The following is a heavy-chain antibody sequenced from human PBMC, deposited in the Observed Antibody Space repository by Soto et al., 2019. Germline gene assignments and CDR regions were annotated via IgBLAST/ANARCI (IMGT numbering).Heavy chain of an antibody. Sequence: EVQLVASGGGLVQPGGSLRLSCAASEFTVSTKYMSWVRQATGKGLERVSVIYSGGSTFYADSVRGRFTISRDNSKNTVNLQMNSLRAEDTAVYSYARDPWAADYWGQGTLVTVSS. CDR1: EFTVSTKY. J-gene: IGHJ4*02. CDR2: IYSGGST. CDR3: ARDPWAADY. D-gene: IGHD3-16*01. V-gene: IGHV3-66*01.